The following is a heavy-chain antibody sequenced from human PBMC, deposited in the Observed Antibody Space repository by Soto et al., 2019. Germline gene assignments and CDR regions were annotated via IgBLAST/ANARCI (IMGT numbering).Heavy chain of an antibody. CDR1: GYTFTNYD. CDR2: TNPNPGAT. Sequence: QVQLVQSGAEVKKPGASVKVSCKASGYTFTNYDINWVRQAAGQGLEWVGWTNPNPGATGFAQKFRGRDTRTRDTSINTAYMELSGRRSEDTAEYSCARAQSSYGDNINCYFDLWCRGTLVTVSS. J-gene: IGHJ2*01. D-gene: IGHD4-17*01. CDR3: ARAQSSYGDNINCYFDL. V-gene: IGHV1-8*01.